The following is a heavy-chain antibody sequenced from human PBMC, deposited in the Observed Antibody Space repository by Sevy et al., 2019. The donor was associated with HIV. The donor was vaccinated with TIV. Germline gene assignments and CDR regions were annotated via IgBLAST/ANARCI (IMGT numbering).Heavy chain of an antibody. D-gene: IGHD3-10*01. V-gene: IGHV3-7*01. CDR1: GFSFSTYW. CDR3: ARGYYGWGTDYGEYTIFDH. Sequence: GGSLRLSCAASGFSFSTYWMSWVRQAPGKGLEWVANIKEDGSETFHVDSVKGRFTIARDNDKNSLFLQLSRLRAEDTAEYYCARGYYGWGTDYGEYTIFDHWGQGTLVTVSS. J-gene: IGHJ4*02. CDR2: IKEDGSET.